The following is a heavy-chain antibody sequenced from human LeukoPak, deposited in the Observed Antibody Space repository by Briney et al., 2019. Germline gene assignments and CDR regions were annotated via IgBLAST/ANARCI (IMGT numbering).Heavy chain of an antibody. V-gene: IGHV4-61*02. CDR2: IYTSGST. J-gene: IGHJ6*04. Sequence: KPSETLSLTCTVSGGSISRGSYYWSWIRQPAGKGLEWIGRIYTSGSTNYNPSLKSRVTISVDTSKTQFSLKLSSVTAADTAVYYCARVGKDPDVWGKGTTVTVSS. CDR3: ARVGKDPDV. CDR1: GGSISRGSYY.